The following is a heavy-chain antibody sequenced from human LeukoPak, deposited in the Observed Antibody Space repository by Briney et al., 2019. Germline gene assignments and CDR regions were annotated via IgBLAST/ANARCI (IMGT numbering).Heavy chain of an antibody. V-gene: IGHV4-59*01. CDR1: GGSISSYY. D-gene: IGHD3-10*01. CDR2: IYYSGST. J-gene: IGHJ3*02. Sequence: SETLSLTCTVSGGSISSYYWSWIRQHPRKGLEWIGYIYYSGSTNYNPSLKSRVTISVDTTKNQFSLKLSSVTAADTAVYYCGRDNGSGLDDAFDIWGQGTMVTVSS. CDR3: GRDNGSGLDDAFDI.